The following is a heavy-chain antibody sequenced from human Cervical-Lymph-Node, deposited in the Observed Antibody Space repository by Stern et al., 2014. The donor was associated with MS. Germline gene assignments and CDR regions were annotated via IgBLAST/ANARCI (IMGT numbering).Heavy chain of an antibody. CDR2: VTPILSIT. V-gene: IGHV1-69*09. D-gene: IGHD4-17*01. CDR3: ATLGVTTGDFDP. J-gene: IGHJ5*02. Sequence: VQLVESGPELKKPGSSVWLSCKVSGGTFSSSGISWVRQAPGPGLAWVGRVTPILSITNYAQNCQGRVTITADKSTSTAYMELSSLRSEDTAVYYCATLGVTTGDFDPWGQGTLVTVSS. CDR1: GGTFSSSG.